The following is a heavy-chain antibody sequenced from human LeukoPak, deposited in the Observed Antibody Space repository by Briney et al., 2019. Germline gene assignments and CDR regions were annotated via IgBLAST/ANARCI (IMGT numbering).Heavy chain of an antibody. Sequence: GGSLRLSCAASGFTFSSYAVSWVRQAPGKGLEWVPAISGSGGSTYYADSVKGRFTISRDNSKNTLYLQMNSLRAEDTAVYYCAKGKPSMTTVTYFDYWGQGTLVTVSS. CDR2: ISGSGGST. CDR1: GFTFSSYA. J-gene: IGHJ4*02. CDR3: AKGKPSMTTVTYFDY. D-gene: IGHD4-17*01. V-gene: IGHV3-23*01.